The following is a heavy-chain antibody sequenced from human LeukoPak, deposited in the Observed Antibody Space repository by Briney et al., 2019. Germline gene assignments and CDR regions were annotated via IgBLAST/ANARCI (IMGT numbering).Heavy chain of an antibody. V-gene: IGHV4-34*01. Sequence: SETLSLTCADHGGSFTGYYWSWIRQPPGKGLEWIGEINHSGSTNYNPSLNSRVTISVVTSKSQFSLKLISVTAADTAVYYCARVGSSGRCRFDYWGQGTLVTVSS. J-gene: IGHJ4*02. D-gene: IGHD3-22*01. CDR2: INHSGST. CDR3: ARVGSSGRCRFDY. CDR1: GGSFTGYY.